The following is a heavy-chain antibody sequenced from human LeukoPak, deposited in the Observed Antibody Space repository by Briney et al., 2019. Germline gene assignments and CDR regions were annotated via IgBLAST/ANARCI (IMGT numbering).Heavy chain of an antibody. CDR2: FDPEDGET. Sequence: ASVKDSCKVSGYTLTELSMHWVRQAPGKGLEWMGGFDPEDGETIYAQKFQGRVTMTEDTSTDTAYMELSSLRSEDTAVYYCASTITFYDFWAEYWGQGTLVTVSS. CDR1: GYTLTELS. CDR3: ASTITFYDFWAEY. V-gene: IGHV1-24*01. D-gene: IGHD3-3*01. J-gene: IGHJ4*02.